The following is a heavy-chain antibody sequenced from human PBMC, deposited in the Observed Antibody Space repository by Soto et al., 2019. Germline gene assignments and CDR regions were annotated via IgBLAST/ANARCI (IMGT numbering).Heavy chain of an antibody. Sequence: GGSLRLSCAASGFTFSSYAMHWVRQAPGKGLEWVAVISYDGSNKYYADSVKGRFTISRDNSKNTLYLQMNSLRAEDTAVYYCTTPAPYYDFWSGCYYWGQGTLVTVSS. CDR1: GFTFSSYA. CDR2: ISYDGSNK. CDR3: TTPAPYYDFWSGCYY. D-gene: IGHD3-3*01. J-gene: IGHJ4*02. V-gene: IGHV3-30-3*01.